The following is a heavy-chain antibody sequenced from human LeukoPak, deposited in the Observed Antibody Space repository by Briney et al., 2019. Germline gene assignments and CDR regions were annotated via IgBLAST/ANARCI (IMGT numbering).Heavy chain of an antibody. Sequence: SETLSLTCTVSGGSISSSSYYWGWIRQPPGKGLEWIGSISYSGSTYYNPPLKSRVTISVDTSKISLRLSSVTAADTAVYYCATDSSSDFSGYFDYWGQGTRVTVSS. CDR3: ATDSSSDFSGYFDY. J-gene: IGHJ4*02. V-gene: IGHV4-39*02. D-gene: IGHD3-22*01. CDR2: ISYSGST. CDR1: GGSISSSSYY.